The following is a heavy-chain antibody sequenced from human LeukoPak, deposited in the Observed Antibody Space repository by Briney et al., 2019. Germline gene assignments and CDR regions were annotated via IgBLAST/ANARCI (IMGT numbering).Heavy chain of an antibody. V-gene: IGHV3-21*01. CDR2: ISSSSSYI. J-gene: IGHJ4*02. CDR1: GFTFSSYS. Sequence: PGRSLRLPCAASGFTFSSYSMNWVRQAPGKGLEWVSSISSSSSYIYYADSVKGRFTISRDNAKNSLYLQMNSLRAEDTAVYYCARGGHGDYEGVFDYWGQGTLVTVSS. CDR3: ARGGHGDYEGVFDY. D-gene: IGHD4-17*01.